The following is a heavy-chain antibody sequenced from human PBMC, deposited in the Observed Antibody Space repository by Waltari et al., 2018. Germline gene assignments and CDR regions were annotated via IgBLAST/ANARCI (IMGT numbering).Heavy chain of an antibody. CDR3: VRENWYYDY. D-gene: IGHD1-1*01. J-gene: IGHJ4*02. CDR1: GYTFSHKH. V-gene: IGHV1-2*06. CDR2: IITNSGGT. Sequence: QVQLVQSGAEVKMPGASVKVSCKASGYTFSHKHVHWVRQAPGQGLQWMGLIITNSGGTDYAQEFQGRVTMTRDTSISTVYMELSSVRSDDTAVYYCVRENWYYDYWGQGTQVTVSS.